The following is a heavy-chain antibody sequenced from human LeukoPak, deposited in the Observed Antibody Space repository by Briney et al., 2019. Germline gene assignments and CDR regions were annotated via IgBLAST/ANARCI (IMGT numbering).Heavy chain of an antibody. J-gene: IGHJ5*02. CDR1: GYTFTSYG. V-gene: IGHV1-18*01. D-gene: IGHD6-19*01. CDR3: ARRMVAVADYWFDP. Sequence: ASVNVSCNASGYTFTSYGISWVRQAPGQGLEWMGWISAYNGNTNYAQKLQGRVTMTTDTSTSTAYMELRSLRSDDTAVYYCARRMVAVADYWFDPWGQGTLVTVSS. CDR2: ISAYNGNT.